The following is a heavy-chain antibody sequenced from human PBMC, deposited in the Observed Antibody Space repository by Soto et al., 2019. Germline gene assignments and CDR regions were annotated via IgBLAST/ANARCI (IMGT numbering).Heavy chain of an antibody. D-gene: IGHD2-2*01. J-gene: IGHJ5*02. CDR2: ISGSGGST. CDR1: GFTFSSYA. CDR3: ANFGCSSTRCLVAP. Sequence: GGSLRLSCAASGFTFSSYAMSWVRQAPGKGLEWVSAISGSGGSTYYADSVKGRFTISRDNSKNTLYLQMNSLRAEDTAVYYCANFGCSSTRCLVAPWAQGTLVTVSS. V-gene: IGHV3-23*01.